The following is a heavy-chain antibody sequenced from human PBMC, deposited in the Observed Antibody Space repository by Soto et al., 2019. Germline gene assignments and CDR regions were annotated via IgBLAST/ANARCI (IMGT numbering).Heavy chain of an antibody. D-gene: IGHD4-17*01. J-gene: IGHJ6*03. CDR2: IGGSGGST. V-gene: IGHV3-23*01. Sequence: GGSLRLSCAASGFTFTSYAMNWVRQAPGKGLEWVSTIGGSGGSTYYADSVKGRFTISRDNSKNTLYLQMNSLRAEDTAVYYCAKDPTVTYYYYYMDVWGKGTTVTVSS. CDR1: GFTFTSYA. CDR3: AKDPTVTYYYYYMDV.